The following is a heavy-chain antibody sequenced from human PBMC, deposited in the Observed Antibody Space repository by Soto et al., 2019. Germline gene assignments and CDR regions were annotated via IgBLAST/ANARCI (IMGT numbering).Heavy chain of an antibody. J-gene: IGHJ4*02. CDR3: AGGIAARPLGY. D-gene: IGHD6-6*01. V-gene: IGHV4-30-2*01. Sequence: QLRLQESGSGLVKPSQTLSLTCAVSGGSISSGGYSWSWIRQPPGKGLEWIGYIYHSGSTYYNPSLKSRVPISVDRSKNQFSLKLSSVTAADTAVYYCAGGIAARPLGYWGQGTLVTVSS. CDR1: GGSISSGGYS. CDR2: IYHSGST.